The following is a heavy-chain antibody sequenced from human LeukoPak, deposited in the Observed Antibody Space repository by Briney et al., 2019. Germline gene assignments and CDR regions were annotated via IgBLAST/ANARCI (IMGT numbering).Heavy chain of an antibody. CDR2: INPSGGST. J-gene: IGHJ4*02. D-gene: IGHD6-19*01. Sequence: ASVNVSCKASGYTFTSYYMHWVRQAPGQGLEWMGIINPSGGSTSYAQKFQGRVTMTRDTSTSTVYMELSSLRSEDTAVYYCASTGYSSGWFDYWGQGTLVTVSS. V-gene: IGHV1-46*01. CDR3: ASTGYSSGWFDY. CDR1: GYTFTSYY.